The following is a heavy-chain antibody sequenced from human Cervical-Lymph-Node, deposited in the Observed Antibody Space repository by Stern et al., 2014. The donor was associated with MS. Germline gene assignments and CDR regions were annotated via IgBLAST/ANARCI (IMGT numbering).Heavy chain of an antibody. CDR1: GGSISSSNW. J-gene: IGHJ6*02. D-gene: IGHD1-1*01. Sequence: QVQLQESGPGLVKPSGTLSLTCAVSGGSISSSNWWSWVRQPPGKGLEWIGEIYHSGSPNYTPSLKSRVTISVDKSKNQFSLKLSSVTAADTAVYYCARSVRDNWIDYYGMDVWGQGTTVTVSS. V-gene: IGHV4-4*02. CDR3: ARSVRDNWIDYYGMDV. CDR2: IYHSGSP.